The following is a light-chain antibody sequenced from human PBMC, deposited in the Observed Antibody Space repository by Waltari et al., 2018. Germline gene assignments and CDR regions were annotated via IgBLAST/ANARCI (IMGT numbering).Light chain of an antibody. V-gene: IGKV2-30*02. J-gene: IGKJ4*01. CDR1: QSLIHNNGNTY. CDR3: MQGTHPPQT. CDR2: KIS. Sequence: DVVMTQSPLSLPVTLGQPASISCRSSQSLIHNNGNTYLNWFQQRPGQSPRRLIYKISNRDSGVPDRFSGSGSGTDVTLRISRVEAEDVGVYYCMQGTHPPQTFGGGTKVESK.